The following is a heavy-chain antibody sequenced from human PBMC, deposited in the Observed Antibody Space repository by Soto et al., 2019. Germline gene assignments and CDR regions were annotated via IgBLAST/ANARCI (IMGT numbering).Heavy chain of an antibody. J-gene: IGHJ4*02. D-gene: IGHD2-2*01. CDR3: ASRSPALDY. CDR1: GGSISSVSYY. Sequence: SETLSLTCSVSGGSISSVSYYWGWIRQPPGKGLEWIGSIYYSGSAYYSPSLKSRVTMSVDTSKNQLSLELRSVTAEDTAVYYCASRSPALDYWGQGTLVTVSS. V-gene: IGHV4-39*01. CDR2: IYYSGSA.